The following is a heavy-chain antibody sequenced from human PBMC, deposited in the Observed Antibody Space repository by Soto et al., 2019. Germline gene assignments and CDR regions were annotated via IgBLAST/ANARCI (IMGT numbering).Heavy chain of an antibody. D-gene: IGHD2-2*01. CDR1: GDSVSSNSVA. J-gene: IGHJ6*02. Sequence: SQTLSLTCAISGDSVSSNSVAWSWIRQSPSRGLEWLGRTFYRSKWHYNYAESVKSRITINPDTSKNQFSLQLNSVTPEDTAVYYCAGDRPDYAFGLGVWGHGTTVTAP. CDR2: TFYRSKWHY. V-gene: IGHV6-1*01. CDR3: AGDRPDYAFGLGV.